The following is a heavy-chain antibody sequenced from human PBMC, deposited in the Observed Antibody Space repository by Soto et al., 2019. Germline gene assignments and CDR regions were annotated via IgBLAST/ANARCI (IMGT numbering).Heavy chain of an antibody. J-gene: IGHJ3*02. CDR3: ARVSSSWNDAFDI. V-gene: IGHV1-3*01. Sequence: ASAKVSCTASGYTFTSYAMHWVRQAPGQWLEWMGWINAGNGNTKYSQKFQGRVTITRDTSASTAYMELSSLRSEDTAVYYCARVSSSWNDAFDIWVQGTMVTVSS. D-gene: IGHD6-13*01. CDR2: INAGNGNT. CDR1: GYTFTSYA.